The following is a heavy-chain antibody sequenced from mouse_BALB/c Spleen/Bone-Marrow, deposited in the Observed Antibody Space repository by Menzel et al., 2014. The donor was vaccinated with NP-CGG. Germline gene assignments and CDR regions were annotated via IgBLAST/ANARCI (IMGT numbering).Heavy chain of an antibody. CDR2: IFPGDSTT. V-gene: IGHV1S56*01. Sequence: LQESGVELVKPGASVKLSCKASGNTFTSYDINWVRQRPEQGLEWIGWIFPGDSTTKYNEKLKGKATLPTDKSSSTVHMQLSRLTSEDSAVYFCVRSRLRDWYFDVWGAGTTVTISS. J-gene: IGHJ1*01. CDR3: VRSRLRDWYFDV. D-gene: IGHD1-2*01. CDR1: GNTFTSYD.